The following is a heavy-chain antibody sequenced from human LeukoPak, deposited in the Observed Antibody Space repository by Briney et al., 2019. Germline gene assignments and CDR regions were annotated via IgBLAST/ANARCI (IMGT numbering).Heavy chain of an antibody. Sequence: PGVSLRLSCAASGFTFSSYSMNWVRQDPGKGLEWVSSISSSSSYIYYADSVKGRFTISRDNAKNSLYLQMNSLRAEDTAVYYCARDPFYGSGSYYNWFDPWGQGTLVTVSS. CDR1: GFTFSSYS. J-gene: IGHJ5*02. CDR3: ARDPFYGSGSYYNWFDP. D-gene: IGHD3-10*01. V-gene: IGHV3-21*01. CDR2: ISSSSSYI.